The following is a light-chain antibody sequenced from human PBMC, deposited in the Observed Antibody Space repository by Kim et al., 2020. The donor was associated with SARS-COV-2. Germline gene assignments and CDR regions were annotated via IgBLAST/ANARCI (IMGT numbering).Light chain of an antibody. CDR3: LQYNDYPLT. CDR2: RAS. Sequence: DIQMTQSPSTLSASVGDRVTITCRASQSFNTWLAWYQQKPGKAPKLLIYRASSLESGVPSRFSVSASGTEFTLTISSLQPDDFATYYCLQYNDYPLTFGGGTKVDIK. CDR1: QSFNTW. V-gene: IGKV1-5*03. J-gene: IGKJ4*01.